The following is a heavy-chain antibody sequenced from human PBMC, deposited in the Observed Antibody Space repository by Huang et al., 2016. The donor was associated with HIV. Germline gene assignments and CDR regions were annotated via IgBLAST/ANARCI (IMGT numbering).Heavy chain of an antibody. CDR3: ARRFSSSSGYFDY. V-gene: IGHV5-51*01. CDR1: GYSFSSYW. Sequence: VQLVQSGAEVKKPGESLKISCKGSGYSFSSYWIAWVRQMPGKGLEWMGIIFPDGSDTTYGPSCEGQVTISADKSVGTAYLQWSSLKASDTAMYYCARRFSSSSGYFDYWGQGSLVTVSS. D-gene: IGHD6-6*01. J-gene: IGHJ4*02. CDR2: IFPDGSDT.